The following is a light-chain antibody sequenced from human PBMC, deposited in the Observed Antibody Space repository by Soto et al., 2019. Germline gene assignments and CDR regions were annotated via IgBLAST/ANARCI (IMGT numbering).Light chain of an antibody. J-gene: IGLJ2*01. CDR3: SSYAGYSNLV. Sequence: QSALTQPPSASGSPGQSVTISCTGTSSDVGGYNYVSWYQQHPGNAPKLIIYEVTKRPSGIPDRLSGSKSGNTASLTVSGLQAEDEADYYCSSYAGYSNLVFGGGTKLTVL. CDR2: EVT. CDR1: SSDVGGYNY. V-gene: IGLV2-8*01.